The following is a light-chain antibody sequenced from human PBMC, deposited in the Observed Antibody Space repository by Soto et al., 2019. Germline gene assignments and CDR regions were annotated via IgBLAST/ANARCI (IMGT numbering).Light chain of an antibody. V-gene: IGKV3-20*01. CDR3: QQYDSSPTIT. J-gene: IGKJ5*01. Sequence: EIILTHSPGTLSLSPLERATLSCSAIQSVSSRRLAWYQQKPGQAPRFLIYGASTRPTGIPDRFSGSGSGTDFTLTISGLEPEDFAVYYCQQYDSSPTITFEQGTRLEIK. CDR2: GAS. CDR1: QSVSSRR.